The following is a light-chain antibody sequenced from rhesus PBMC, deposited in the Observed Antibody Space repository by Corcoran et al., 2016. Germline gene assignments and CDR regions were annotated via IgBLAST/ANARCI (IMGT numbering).Light chain of an antibody. CDR3: QNYSTSPPYS. V-gene: IGKV3-53*01. Sequence: QVILTQSPAILSLSPWERATLSCRSSQSVGSNLAWYQQKPGQAPRPPIYSASRRAIGLPNRFSGSGAWTEFTLTVNSRAPVDFAMYSLQNYSTSPPYSFGQGTKVEVK. J-gene: IGKJ2*01. CDR2: SAS. CDR1: QSVGSN.